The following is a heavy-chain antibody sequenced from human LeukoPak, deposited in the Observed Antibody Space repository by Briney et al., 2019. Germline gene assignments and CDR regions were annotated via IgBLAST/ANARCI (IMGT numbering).Heavy chain of an antibody. J-gene: IGHJ3*02. V-gene: IGHV4-31*03. CDR2: IYYSGST. CDR3: ARGYGQGYDAFDI. CDR1: GGSISSGGYY. Sequence: PSQTLSLTCTVSGGSISSGGYYWSWIRQHPGKGLEWIGYIYYSGSTYYNPSLKSRVTISVDTSKNQFSLKLSSVTAADTAVYYCARGYGQGYDAFDIWGQGTMVTVSS. D-gene: IGHD4-17*01.